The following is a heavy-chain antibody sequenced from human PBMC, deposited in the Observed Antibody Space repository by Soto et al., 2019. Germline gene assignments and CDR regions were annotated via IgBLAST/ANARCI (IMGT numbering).Heavy chain of an antibody. CDR3: ARGTSDVVPLPAAMKEGFAA. D-gene: IGHD6-13*01. CDR1: GGTFSSSA. V-gene: IGHV1-69*01. CDR2: IMATLSSK. Sequence: QVRLVQSGAEVKKPGSSVKLSCKTSGGTFSSSAISWVRQAPGQGLQWMGGIMATLSSKHYKQKFQGRISISGDESTSIGFRELRGLRYEDTATYYCARGTSDVVPLPAAMKEGFAAWGQGSTVTVSS. J-gene: IGHJ5*02.